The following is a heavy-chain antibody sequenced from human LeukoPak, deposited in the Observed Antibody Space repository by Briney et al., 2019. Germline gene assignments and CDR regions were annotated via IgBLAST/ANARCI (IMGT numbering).Heavy chain of an antibody. Sequence: SQTLSLTCTVSGGSISSGGYYWSWIRQHPGKGLECIGYIYYSGSTYYNPSLKSRVTISVDTSKNQFSLKLSSVTAADTAVYYCARDSVATMGAPFDYWGQGTLVTVSS. D-gene: IGHD5-12*01. CDR1: GGSISSGGYY. CDR3: ARDSVATMGAPFDY. CDR2: IYYSGST. V-gene: IGHV4-31*03. J-gene: IGHJ4*02.